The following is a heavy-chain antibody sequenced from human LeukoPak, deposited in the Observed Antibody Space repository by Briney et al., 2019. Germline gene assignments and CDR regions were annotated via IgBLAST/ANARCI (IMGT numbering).Heavy chain of an antibody. D-gene: IGHD2-15*01. Sequence: PSETLSLTCTVSGGSTSSGDYYWSWIRQPPGKGLEWIGYIYYSGSTYYNPSLKSRVTISVDTSKNQFSLKLSSVTAADTAVYYCARAVVVAATRWFDPWGQGTLVTVSS. CDR3: ARAVVVAATRWFDP. V-gene: IGHV4-30-4*01. CDR2: IYYSGST. J-gene: IGHJ5*02. CDR1: GGSTSSGDYY.